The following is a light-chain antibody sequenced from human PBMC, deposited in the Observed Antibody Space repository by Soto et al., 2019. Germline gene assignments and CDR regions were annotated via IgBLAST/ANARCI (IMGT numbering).Light chain of an antibody. V-gene: IGLV2-11*01. CDR1: SSDVGGYNY. CDR3: CSYAGNYTYV. Sequence: SVLTQPRSVSGSPGQSVTISCTGTSSDVGGYNYVSWYQQNPGKAPKLMIHDVTKRPSGVPDRFSGSKSGNTASLTISGLQAEDEADYYCCSYAGNYTYVFGTGTKLTVL. CDR2: DVT. J-gene: IGLJ1*01.